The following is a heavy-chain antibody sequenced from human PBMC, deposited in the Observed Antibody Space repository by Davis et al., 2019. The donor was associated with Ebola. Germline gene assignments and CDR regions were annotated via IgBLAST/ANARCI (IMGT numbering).Heavy chain of an antibody. Sequence: KVSCKASGYTFSRYWIGWVRQTPGKGLEWMAIISPENSDTRYGPSFQGQVTISADKSINTAYLHWSSLEASDTAIYYCATMGPHSFGYGLNYWGQGTLVTVSS. CDR3: ATMGPHSFGYGLNY. D-gene: IGHD5-18*01. J-gene: IGHJ4*02. CDR2: ISPENSDT. V-gene: IGHV5-51*01. CDR1: GYTFSRYW.